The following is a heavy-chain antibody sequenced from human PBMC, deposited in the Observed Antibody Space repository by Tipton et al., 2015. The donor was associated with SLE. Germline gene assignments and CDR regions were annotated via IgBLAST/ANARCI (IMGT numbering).Heavy chain of an antibody. D-gene: IGHD4/OR15-4a*01. CDR2: INHSGST. CDR3: ARRCAKGLGY. J-gene: IGHJ4*02. V-gene: IGHV4-34*01. CDR1: GGSFSVYY. Sequence: TLSLTCAFYGGSFSVYYWTWIRQPPGRGLEWIGEINHSGSTNYIPSLKSRVTISVDTSKNQFSLKLRSVTAADAAVYYCARRCAKGLGYWGQGTLVTVSS.